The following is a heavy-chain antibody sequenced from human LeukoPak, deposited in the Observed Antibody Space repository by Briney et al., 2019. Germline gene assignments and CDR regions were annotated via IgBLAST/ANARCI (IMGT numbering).Heavy chain of an antibody. CDR2: IYYSGST. D-gene: IGHD6-19*01. J-gene: IGHJ6*03. V-gene: IGHV4-61*01. CDR3: ARAVAVAGYYYYYYMDV. CDR1: GYSISSGYY. Sequence: SETLSLTCAVSGYSISSGYYWGWIRQPPGKGLEWIGYIYYSGSTNYNPSLKSRVTISVDTSKNQFSLRLSSVTAADTAVYYCARAVAVAGYYYYYYMDVWGKGTTVTVSS.